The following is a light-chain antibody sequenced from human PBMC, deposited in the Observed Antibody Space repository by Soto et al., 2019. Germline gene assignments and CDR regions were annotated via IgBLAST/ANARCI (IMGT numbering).Light chain of an antibody. V-gene: IGKV3-20*01. J-gene: IGKJ4*01. CDR2: ASS. CDR3: QQYADSVS. Sequence: DIMLTQSPSTLSVSVGEAVTIFCSASERLGGGQVAWYQQKPGQAPRVLMYASSTRTPGTPERFRGRGSGTEYTLTISRVEPEDFAVYHWQQYADSVSFGGGTQV. CDR1: ERLGGGQ.